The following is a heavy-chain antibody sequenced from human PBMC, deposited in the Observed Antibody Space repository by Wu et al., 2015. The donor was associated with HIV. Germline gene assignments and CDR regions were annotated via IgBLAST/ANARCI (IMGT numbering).Heavy chain of an antibody. CDR3: ARGDYAVNFDLPYW. J-gene: IGHJ4*02. CDR2: TIPIFGPT. V-gene: IGHV1-69*12. CDR1: GGTFTRYA. D-gene: IGHD3-9*01. Sequence: QVQVVQSGAEVKKPGSSVKVSCKVSGGTFTRYAIHWVRQAPGQGLEWMGRTIPIFGPTNYAQKFQGRVTITADESTNTAYMELSSLKSEDTAVYYCARGDYAVNFDLPYWWGQGTLVTVSS.